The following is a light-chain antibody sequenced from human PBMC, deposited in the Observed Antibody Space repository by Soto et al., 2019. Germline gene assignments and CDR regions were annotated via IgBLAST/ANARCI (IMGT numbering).Light chain of an antibody. Sequence: QSVLTQPPSASGTPGQRVTIFCSGSRSNIGTNPVNWYHQLPGTAPKLLIYSNDQRPSGVPGRFSGSKSGTSASLAISGLQSEDEADYYCAAWDDSLNGVVFGGGTQLTVL. CDR3: AAWDDSLNGVV. CDR1: RSNIGTNP. CDR2: SND. V-gene: IGLV1-44*01. J-gene: IGLJ2*01.